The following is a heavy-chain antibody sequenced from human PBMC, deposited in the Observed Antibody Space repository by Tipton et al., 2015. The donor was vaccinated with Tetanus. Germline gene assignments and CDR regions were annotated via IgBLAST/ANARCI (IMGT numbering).Heavy chain of an antibody. CDR1: FGSTFNSFI. D-gene: IGHD5-12*01. CDR3: VREINGGNSGYDYYFDN. CDR2: IRAHNGDT. J-gene: IGHJ4*02. V-gene: IGHV1-18*01. Sequence: QLVQSGAEVKMPGDSVKVSCKASFGSTFNSFIITWVRQAPGHGLEWMGWIRAHNGDTKYAQKFQGRVTLTTDTSTMTAYMEVRSMRSDDTAVDYGVREINGGNSGYDYYFDNWGQGTRVAVSA.